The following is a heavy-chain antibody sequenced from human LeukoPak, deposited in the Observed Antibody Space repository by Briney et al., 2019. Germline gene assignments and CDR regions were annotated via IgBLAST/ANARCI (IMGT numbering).Heavy chain of an antibody. Sequence: GGSLRLSCAASGFTLSSYWMSWVRQAPGKGLEWVANIKQDGSEKYYVDSVKGRFTISRDNAKNSLYLQLNSLSAEDTAVYYCARSPYTSGWYGVGYWGQGTLVTVSS. D-gene: IGHD6-19*01. CDR2: IKQDGSEK. V-gene: IGHV3-7*01. J-gene: IGHJ4*02. CDR1: GFTLSSYW. CDR3: ARSPYTSGWYGVGY.